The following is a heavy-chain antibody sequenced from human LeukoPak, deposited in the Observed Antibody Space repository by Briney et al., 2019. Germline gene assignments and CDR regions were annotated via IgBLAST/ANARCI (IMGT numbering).Heavy chain of an antibody. J-gene: IGHJ3*02. Sequence: SETLSLTCAVYGGSFSGCYWSWIRQPPGKGLEWIGEINHSGSTNYNPSLKSRVTISVDTSKNQFSLKLSSVTAADTAVYYCARRRVHARVAFDIWGQGTMVTVSS. CDR3: ARRRVHARVAFDI. D-gene: IGHD1-1*01. V-gene: IGHV4-34*01. CDR1: GGSFSGCY. CDR2: INHSGST.